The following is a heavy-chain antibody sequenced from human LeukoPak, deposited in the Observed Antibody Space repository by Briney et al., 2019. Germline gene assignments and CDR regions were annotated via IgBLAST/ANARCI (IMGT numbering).Heavy chain of an antibody. CDR2: INHSGST. Sequence: KTSETLSLTCSVYGGSFSGYYWGWIRQPPGKGLEWIGEINHSGSTNYNPSLKSRVTISVDTSKNQCSLKLSSVTAADTAVYYWARVGYCSSTSCYLFDYWGQGTLVTVSS. CDR3: ARVGYCSSTSCYLFDY. CDR1: GGSFSGYY. D-gene: IGHD2-2*03. J-gene: IGHJ4*02. V-gene: IGHV4-34*01.